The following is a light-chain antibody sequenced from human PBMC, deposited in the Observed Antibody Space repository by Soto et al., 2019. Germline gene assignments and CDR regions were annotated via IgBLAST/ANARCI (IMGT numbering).Light chain of an antibody. Sequence: SYELTQPPSVSVSPGQTASMTCSGDKLGGKYVCWYQQKPGQSPVLVIYDDSKRPSGIPERFSGSNSGNTATLTISGTQAIDEADYYCQAWDSILVFGGGTKVTVL. CDR3: QAWDSILV. CDR2: DDS. CDR1: KLGGKY. J-gene: IGLJ2*01. V-gene: IGLV3-1*01.